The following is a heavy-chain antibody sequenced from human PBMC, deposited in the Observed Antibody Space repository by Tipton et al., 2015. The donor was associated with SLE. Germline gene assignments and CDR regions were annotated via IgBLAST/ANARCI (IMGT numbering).Heavy chain of an antibody. Sequence: SLRLSCAASGFTLNNYRINWVRQAPGKGLEWVSSISTTGEYIFYADSLKGRFTISRDNAKNSLYLQMNSLRAEDTAVYYCARDRKVGYSSSPPFDYWGQGTLVTVSS. V-gene: IGHV3-21*01. D-gene: IGHD6-6*01. CDR3: ARDRKVGYSSSPPFDY. CDR1: GFTLNNYR. J-gene: IGHJ4*02. CDR2: ISTTGEYI.